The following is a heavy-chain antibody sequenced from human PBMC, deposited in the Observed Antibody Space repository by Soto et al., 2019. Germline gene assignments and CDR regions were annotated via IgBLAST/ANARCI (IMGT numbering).Heavy chain of an antibody. D-gene: IGHD3-22*01. V-gene: IGHV3-33*01. Sequence: GGSLRLSCAASGFTFSSYGMHWVRQAPGKGLEWVAVIWYDGSNKYYADSVKGRFTISRDNSKNTLYLQMNSLRAEDTAVYYCARPDSSGYYYGMDVWGQGTTVTVSS. CDR3: ARPDSSGYYYGMDV. CDR2: IWYDGSNK. J-gene: IGHJ6*02. CDR1: GFTFSSYG.